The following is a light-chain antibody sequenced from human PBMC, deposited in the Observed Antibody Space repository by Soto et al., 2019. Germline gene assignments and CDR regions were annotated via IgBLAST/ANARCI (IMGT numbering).Light chain of an antibody. CDR3: CSFAGSTTYV. V-gene: IGLV2-11*01. CDR2: DVT. J-gene: IGLJ1*01. Sequence: QSALTQPRSVSGSPGQSVTISCTGTSSDVGDYVSWYQQHPGKAPKLVIYDVTQRPSGVPDRFSGSKSGNTASLTVSGLEAEDEADYYCCSFAGSTTYVFGTGTKLTVL. CDR1: SSDVGDY.